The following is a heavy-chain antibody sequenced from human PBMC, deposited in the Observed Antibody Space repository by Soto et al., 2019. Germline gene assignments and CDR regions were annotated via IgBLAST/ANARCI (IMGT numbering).Heavy chain of an antibody. CDR3: AKIPITIFGVVIIPYYYYMDV. Sequence: EVQLLESGGGLVQPGGSLRLSCAASGFTFSSYAMSWVRQAPGKGLEWVSAISGSGGSTYYADSVKGRFTSSRDNSKNTLYLQMNSLRAEDTAVYYCAKIPITIFGVVIIPYYYYMDVWGKGTTVTVSS. V-gene: IGHV3-23*01. D-gene: IGHD3-3*01. CDR1: GFTFSSYA. CDR2: ISGSGGST. J-gene: IGHJ6*03.